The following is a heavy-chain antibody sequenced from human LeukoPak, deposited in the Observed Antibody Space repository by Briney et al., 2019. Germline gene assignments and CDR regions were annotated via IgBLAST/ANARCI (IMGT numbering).Heavy chain of an antibody. V-gene: IGHV4-61*02. CDR1: GGSISSGSYY. D-gene: IGHD3-3*01. CDR3: ARNDFWSGYLDY. J-gene: IGHJ4*02. CDR2: IYTSGST. Sequence: SETLSLTCTVSGGSISSGSYYWSWIRQPAGKGLEWIGRIYTSGSTNYNPSLKSRVTISVDTSKNQFSLKLSSVTAADTAVYYCARNDFWSGYLDYWGQGTLVTVSS.